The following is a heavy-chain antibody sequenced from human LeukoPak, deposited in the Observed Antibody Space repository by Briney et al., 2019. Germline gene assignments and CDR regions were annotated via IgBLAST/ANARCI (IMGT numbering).Heavy chain of an antibody. CDR2: FHPENDEI. CDR3: VTGDHSPYYFHY. CDR1: GSSLSGLS. V-gene: IGHV1-24*01. J-gene: IGHJ4*02. D-gene: IGHD1-26*01. Sequence: GASVKVSCTVSGSSLSGLSMHWVRHSRPKGLEWLGGFHPENDEIIYAENFQGRVTMIEDTSTDTAYMELRSLRSEDTAVYYCVTGDHSPYYFHYWGQGTLVTVSS.